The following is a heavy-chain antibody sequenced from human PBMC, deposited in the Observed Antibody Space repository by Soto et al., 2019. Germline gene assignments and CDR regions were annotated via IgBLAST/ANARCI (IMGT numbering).Heavy chain of an antibody. Sequence: SETLSLTCAVYGGSFSGYYWSWIRQTPGKGLEWIGEINHSGGTNYNPSLKSRVTISVDTSKNLFSLKLSSVAAADTAVYYCTRGYCTSNSCHYYYDYWGQGTPVTVSS. J-gene: IGHJ4*02. D-gene: IGHD2-2*01. CDR3: TRGYCTSNSCHYYYDY. V-gene: IGHV4-34*01. CDR1: GGSFSGYY. CDR2: INHSGGT.